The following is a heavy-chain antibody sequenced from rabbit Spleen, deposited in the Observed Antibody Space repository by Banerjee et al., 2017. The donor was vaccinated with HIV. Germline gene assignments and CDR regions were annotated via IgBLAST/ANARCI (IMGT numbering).Heavy chain of an antibody. CDR2: IYTGRGSS. CDR3: ARASEYPYYFNL. V-gene: IGHV1S40*01. J-gene: IGHJ4*01. CDR1: GFSFNSGYD. D-gene: IGHD3-1*01. Sequence: QSLEESGGGLVKPGASLTLTCKASGFSFNSGYDMCWVRQAPGKGLEWIGAIYTGRGSSDYANWVNGRFTISSDNAQYTVDLQMHSLTAADTATYFCARASEYPYYFNLWGPGTLVTVS.